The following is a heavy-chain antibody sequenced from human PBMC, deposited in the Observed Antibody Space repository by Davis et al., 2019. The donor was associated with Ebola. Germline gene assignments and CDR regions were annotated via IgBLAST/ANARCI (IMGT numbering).Heavy chain of an antibody. CDR3: ARESPEDGYNQRYFDY. V-gene: IGHV4-59*12. CDR2: IYYSGST. Sequence: PSETLSLTCTVSGGSISSYYWSWIRQPPGKGLEWIGYIYYSGSTNYNPSLKSRVTISVDTSKNQFSLKLSSVTAADTAVYYCARESPEDGYNQRYFDYWGQGTLVTVSS. D-gene: IGHD5-24*01. J-gene: IGHJ4*02. CDR1: GGSISSYY.